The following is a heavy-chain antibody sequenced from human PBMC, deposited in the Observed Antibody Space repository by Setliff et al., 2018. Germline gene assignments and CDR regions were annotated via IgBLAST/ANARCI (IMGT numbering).Heavy chain of an antibody. CDR2: IYNSGTT. J-gene: IGHJ5*01. D-gene: IGHD4-4*01. CDR1: GDSISNTGYY. CDR3: AGRDYSGGDS. V-gene: IGHV4-39*02. Sequence: PSETLSLPCIFAGDSISNTGYYWGWIRQPPGKGLEWIGRIYNSGTTNYNPSLKSRVTISADTSNNSFSLNLFSVTAADTAVYYCAGRDYSGGDSWGHGTLVTVSS.